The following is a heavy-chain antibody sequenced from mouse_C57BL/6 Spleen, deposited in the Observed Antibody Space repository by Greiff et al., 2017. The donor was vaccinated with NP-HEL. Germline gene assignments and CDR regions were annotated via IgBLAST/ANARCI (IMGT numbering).Heavy chain of an antibody. CDR3: TRGDYYGSSAPCDY. D-gene: IGHD1-1*01. Sequence: VQLQQSGAELVRPGASVTLSCKASGYTFTDYEMHWVKQTPVHGLEWIGAIDPETGGTAYNQKFKGKAILTADKSSSTAYMELRSLTSEDSAVYYCTRGDYYGSSAPCDYWGQGTTLTVSS. V-gene: IGHV1-15*01. CDR1: GYTFTDYE. J-gene: IGHJ2*01. CDR2: IDPETGGT.